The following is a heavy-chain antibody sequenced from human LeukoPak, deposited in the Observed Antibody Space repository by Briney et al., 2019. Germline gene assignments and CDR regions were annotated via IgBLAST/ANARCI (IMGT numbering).Heavy chain of an antibody. J-gene: IGHJ4*02. D-gene: IGHD6-19*01. CDR3: ARARSGWFDY. CDR2: ISSSSSYI. CDR1: GFTYSTYS. V-gene: IGHV3-21*01. Sequence: GGSLRLSCAASGFTYSTYSMNWVRQAPGKGLEWVSSISSSSSYIYYADSVKGRFTISRDNAKNSLYLQMNSLRAEDTAVYYCARARSGWFDYWGQGTLVTVSS.